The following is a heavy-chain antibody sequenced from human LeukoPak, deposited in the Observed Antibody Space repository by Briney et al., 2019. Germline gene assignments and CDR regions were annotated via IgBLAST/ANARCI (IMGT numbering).Heavy chain of an antibody. J-gene: IGHJ6*03. CDR3: ARDGRDGGNSFYYMDV. D-gene: IGHD4-23*01. V-gene: IGHV3-48*01. CDR2: ISSSSTI. Sequence: GGSLRLSCAASGFTFSSYSMNWVRQAPGKGLEWVSYISSSSTIYYADSVKGRFTISRDNAKNSLYLQMNSLRAEDTAVYYCARDGRDGGNSFYYMDVWGKGTTVTVSS. CDR1: GFTFSSYS.